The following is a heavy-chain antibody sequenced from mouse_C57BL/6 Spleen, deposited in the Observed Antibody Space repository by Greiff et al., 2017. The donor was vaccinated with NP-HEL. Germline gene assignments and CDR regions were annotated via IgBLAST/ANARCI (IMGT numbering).Heavy chain of an antibody. CDR1: GYTFTSYW. CDR3: ARAWLLRGWFAY. V-gene: IGHV1-50*01. D-gene: IGHD2-3*01. Sequence: VQLQQPGAELVKPGASVKLSCKASGYTFTSYWMQWVKQRPGQGLEWIGEIDPSDSYTNYNQKFKGKATLTVDTSSSTAHMQLSSLTSEDSAVYYCARAWLLRGWFAYWGQGTLVTVSA. J-gene: IGHJ3*01. CDR2: IDPSDSYT.